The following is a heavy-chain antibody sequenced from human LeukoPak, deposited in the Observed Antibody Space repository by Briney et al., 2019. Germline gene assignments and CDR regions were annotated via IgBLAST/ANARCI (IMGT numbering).Heavy chain of an antibody. V-gene: IGHV1-69*13. CDR3: ARDWGAPTQYYYYGMDV. D-gene: IGHD3-16*01. CDR2: IIPIFGTA. CDR1: GGTFSSYA. J-gene: IGHJ6*02. Sequence: ASVKVSCKASGGTFSSYAISWVRQAPGQGLEWMGGIIPIFGTANYAQKFQGRVTITADESTGTAYMELSSLRSEDTAVYYCARDWGAPTQYYYYGMDVWGQGTTVTVSS.